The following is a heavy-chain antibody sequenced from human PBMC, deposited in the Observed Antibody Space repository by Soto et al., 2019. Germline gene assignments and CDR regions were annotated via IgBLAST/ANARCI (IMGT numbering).Heavy chain of an antibody. CDR3: ARGVLDYYDSSGYNFDY. V-gene: IGHV3-74*01. CDR2: INSDGSST. D-gene: IGHD3-22*01. Sequence: LRLSCAASGFTFSSYWMHWVRQAPGKGLVWVSRINSDGSSTSYADSVKGRFTISRDNAKNTLYLQMNSLRAEDTAVYYCARGVLDYYDSSGYNFDYWGQGTLVTVSS. J-gene: IGHJ4*02. CDR1: GFTFSSYW.